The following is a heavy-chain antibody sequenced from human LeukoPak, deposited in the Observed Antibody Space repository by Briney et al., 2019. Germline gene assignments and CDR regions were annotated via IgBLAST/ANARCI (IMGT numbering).Heavy chain of an antibody. V-gene: IGHV3-9*01. J-gene: IGHJ6*02. Sequence: GGSLRLSCAASGFTFDDYAMHWFRQAPGKGLDWFSGISLNSGSIGYADSVKGRFTISRDNAKTSLYLQMNSLRAEDTALYYCAKDLRDGDYVNYYYGMAVWGQGTTVTVS. D-gene: IGHD4-17*01. CDR3: AKDLRDGDYVNYYYGMAV. CDR2: ISLNSGSI. CDR1: GFTFDDYA.